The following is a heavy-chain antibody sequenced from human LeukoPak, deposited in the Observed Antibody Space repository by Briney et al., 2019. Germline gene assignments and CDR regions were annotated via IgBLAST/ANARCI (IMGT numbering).Heavy chain of an antibody. D-gene: IGHD6-13*01. Sequence: PAGGSLRLSCAASGFTFSSYAMSWVRQAPGKGLEWVSAISGSGGSTYYADSVKGRFTISRDNSKNTLYLQMNSLRAEDTAVYYCAKDVEASSSWYRGDWFDPWGQGTLVTVSS. CDR2: ISGSGGST. J-gene: IGHJ5*02. V-gene: IGHV3-23*01. CDR1: GFTFSSYA. CDR3: AKDVEASSSWYRGDWFDP.